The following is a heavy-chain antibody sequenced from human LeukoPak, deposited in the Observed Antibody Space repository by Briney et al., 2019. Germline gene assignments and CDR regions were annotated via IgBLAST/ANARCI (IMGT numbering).Heavy chain of an antibody. D-gene: IGHD7-27*01. Sequence: GGSLRLSCTASGFTFGGYAMSWVRQAPGKGLEWVGFIRSKAYGGTTEYAASVKGRFTISRDDSKSIAYLQMNSLKTEDTAVYYRTRDPQSNWGHAFDIWGQGTMVTVSS. V-gene: IGHV3-49*04. CDR2: IRSKAYGGTT. CDR1: GFTFGGYA. CDR3: TRDPQSNWGHAFDI. J-gene: IGHJ3*02.